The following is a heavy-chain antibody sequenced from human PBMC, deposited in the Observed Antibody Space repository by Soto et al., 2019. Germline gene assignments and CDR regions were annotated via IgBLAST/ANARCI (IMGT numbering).Heavy chain of an antibody. Sequence: QVQLVQSGAEVKKPGASVKVSCKASGYTFTSYGISWVRQAPGQGLEWMGWISAYNGNTNYAQKLQGRVTMTTDTTTSTAYMELRRLRSDDTAVFYWWAYYYCSGGHDPRYYYYGMDVWGQGTTVTVSS. V-gene: IGHV1-18*01. CDR2: ISAYNGNT. J-gene: IGHJ6*02. D-gene: IGHD3-10*01. CDR1: GYTFTSYG. CDR3: WAYYYCSGGHDPRYYYYGMDV.